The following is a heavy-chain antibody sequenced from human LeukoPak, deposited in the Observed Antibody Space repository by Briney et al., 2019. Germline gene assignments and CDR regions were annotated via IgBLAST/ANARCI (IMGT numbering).Heavy chain of an antibody. CDR2: IYHSGST. J-gene: IGHJ3*02. V-gene: IGHV4-59*12. Sequence: SETLSLTCTVSGGSISSYYWGWIRQPPGKGLEWIGSIYHSGSTNYNPSLKSRVTISVDTSKNQFSLKLSSVTAADTAVYYCASLRIAVAGPKLGNAFDIWGQGTMVTVSS. CDR3: ASLRIAVAGPKLGNAFDI. CDR1: GGSISSYY. D-gene: IGHD6-19*01.